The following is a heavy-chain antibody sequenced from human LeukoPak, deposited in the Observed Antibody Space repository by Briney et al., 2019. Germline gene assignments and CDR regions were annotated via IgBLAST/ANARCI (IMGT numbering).Heavy chain of an antibody. CDR3: AKLWTQWLAHQYYFDY. V-gene: IGHV3-23*01. J-gene: IGHJ4*02. CDR2: ISGSGGST. CDR1: GFTFGSYG. Sequence: GGSLRLSCAASGFTFGSYGMSWVRQAPGKGLEWVSAISGSGGSTYYADSVKGRFTISRDNSKNTLYLQMNSLRAEDTAVYYCAKLWTQWLAHQYYFDYWGQGTLVTVSS. D-gene: IGHD6-19*01.